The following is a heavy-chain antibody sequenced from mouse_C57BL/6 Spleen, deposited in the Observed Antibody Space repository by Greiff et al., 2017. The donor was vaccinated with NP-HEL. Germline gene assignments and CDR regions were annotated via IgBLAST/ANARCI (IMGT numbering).Heavy chain of an antibody. Sequence: VQLQQSGAELARPGASVKLSCKASGYTFTSYGISWVKQRTGQGLEWIGAIYPRSGNTYYNEKFKGKATLTADKSSSTAYMELRSLTSEDSAVYFCALYYSNYVRGAMDYWGQGTSVTVSS. D-gene: IGHD2-5*01. CDR1: GYTFTSYG. CDR3: ALYYSNYVRGAMDY. J-gene: IGHJ4*01. CDR2: IYPRSGNT. V-gene: IGHV1-81*01.